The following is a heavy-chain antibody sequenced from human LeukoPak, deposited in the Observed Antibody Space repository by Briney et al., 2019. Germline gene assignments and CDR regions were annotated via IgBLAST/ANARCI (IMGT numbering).Heavy chain of an antibody. Sequence: GGSLRLSCAASGFTFSSYVMSWVRQAPGKGLEWVANIKQDGSEKYYVDSVKGRFTISRDNAKNSLYLQMNSLRAEDTAVYYCAREYYYDSSGYYSSEGYWGQGTLVTVSS. CDR3: AREYYYDSSGYYSSEGY. D-gene: IGHD3-22*01. J-gene: IGHJ4*02. CDR2: IKQDGSEK. V-gene: IGHV3-7*01. CDR1: GFTFSSYV.